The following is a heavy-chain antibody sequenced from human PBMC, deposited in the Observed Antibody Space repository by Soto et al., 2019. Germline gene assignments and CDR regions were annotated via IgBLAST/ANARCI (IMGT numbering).Heavy chain of an antibody. V-gene: IGHV4-30-4*01. CDR2: IFYSGST. CDR3: ASANCGGDCSYRHDRYYFES. D-gene: IGHD2-21*02. CDR1: GGSITSYDYY. J-gene: IGHJ4*02. Sequence: QVQLQESGPGLVKPSQSLSLTCTVSGGSITSYDYYWSWIRQPPGRGLEWIGYIFYSGSTNYNPSLKSRVIISLDTSKKQVSLKLSSVTAADTAVYYCASANCGGDCSYRHDRYYFESWGQGTLVTVSS.